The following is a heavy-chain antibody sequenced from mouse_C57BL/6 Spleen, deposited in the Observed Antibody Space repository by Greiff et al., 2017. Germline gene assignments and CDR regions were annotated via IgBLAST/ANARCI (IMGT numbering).Heavy chain of an antibody. CDR2: ISSGSSTI. J-gene: IGHJ2*01. V-gene: IGHV5-17*01. Sequence: EVMLVESGGGLVKPGGSLKLSCAASGFTFSDYGMHWVRQAPEQGLEWVAYISSGSSTIYYADTVKGRFTISRDNAKNTLFLQMTSLRSEDTAMYYCARDDYGYYFDYWGQGTTLTVSS. CDR1: GFTFSDYG. CDR3: ARDDYGYYFDY. D-gene: IGHD2-4*01.